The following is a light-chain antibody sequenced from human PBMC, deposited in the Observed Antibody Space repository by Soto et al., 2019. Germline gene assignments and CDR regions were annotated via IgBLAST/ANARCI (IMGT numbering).Light chain of an antibody. CDR2: GAS. J-gene: IGKJ4*01. Sequence: EIVMTQSPATLSVSPGERATLSCRASQSVSSNLAWYQQKPGQAPRLLIYGASTRATGIPARFSGSGSAPEFHLTIRSLQSEDFAVYYCQQYNNWPPLTFGGGTKVEIK. V-gene: IGKV3-15*01. CDR3: QQYNNWPPLT. CDR1: QSVSSN.